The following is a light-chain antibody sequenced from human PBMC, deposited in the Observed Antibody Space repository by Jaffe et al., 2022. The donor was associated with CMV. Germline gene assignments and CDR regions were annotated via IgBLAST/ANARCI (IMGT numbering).Light chain of an antibody. CDR2: SAT. V-gene: IGKV3-20*01. J-gene: IGKJ3*01. CDR3: QQHGDIFFN. Sequence: IALTQSPDTLSLSPGETATLSCRASQRISNNFLAWYQQKPGQAPRLLIYSATTRATGIPDRFSGSGSGTDFTLTIWRLEPEDFAVYYCQQHGDIFFNFGPGTTVEIK. CDR1: QRISNNF.